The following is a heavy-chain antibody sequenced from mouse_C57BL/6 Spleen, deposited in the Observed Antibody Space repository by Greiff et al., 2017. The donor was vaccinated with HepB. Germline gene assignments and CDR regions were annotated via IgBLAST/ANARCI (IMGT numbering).Heavy chain of an antibody. Sequence: QVQLKQSGPELVKPGASVKISCKASGYAFSSSWMNWVKQRPGKGLEWIGRIYPGDGDTNYNGKFKGKATLTADKSSSTAYMQLSSLTSEDSAVYFCARDPRYYGSSYWYFDVWGTGTTVTVSS. J-gene: IGHJ1*03. V-gene: IGHV1-82*01. D-gene: IGHD1-1*01. CDR1: GYAFSSSW. CDR2: IYPGDGDT. CDR3: ARDPRYYGSSYWYFDV.